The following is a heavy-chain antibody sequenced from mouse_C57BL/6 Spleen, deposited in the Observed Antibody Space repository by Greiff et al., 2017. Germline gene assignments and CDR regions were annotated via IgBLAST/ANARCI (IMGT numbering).Heavy chain of an antibody. J-gene: IGHJ2*01. CDR1: GFTFSSYA. CDR3: ARAGTFLDY. D-gene: IGHD4-1*01. CDR2: ISDGGSYT. Sequence: DVMLVESGGGLVKPGGSLKLSCAASGFTFSSYAMSWVRQTPEKRLEWVATISDGGSYTYYPDNVKGRFTISRDNAKNNLYLQMSHLKSEDTAMYYCARAGTFLDYWGQGTTLTVSS. V-gene: IGHV5-4*03.